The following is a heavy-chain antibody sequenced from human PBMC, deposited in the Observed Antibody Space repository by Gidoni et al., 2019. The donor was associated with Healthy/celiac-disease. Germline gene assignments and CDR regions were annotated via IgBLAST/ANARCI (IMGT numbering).Heavy chain of an antibody. Sequence: EVQLVESGGGLVQPGGSLRLACAAYGFTGSSNSIIWVRQAPGTGLEWVSVIYSGGSTYYADSVKGRFTISRDNSKNTLYLQMNSLRAEDTAVYYCARDRSNAPWFDPWGQGTLVTVSS. CDR2: IYSGGST. J-gene: IGHJ5*02. D-gene: IGHD2-8*01. V-gene: IGHV3-66*01. CDR1: GFTGSSNS. CDR3: ARDRSNAPWFDP.